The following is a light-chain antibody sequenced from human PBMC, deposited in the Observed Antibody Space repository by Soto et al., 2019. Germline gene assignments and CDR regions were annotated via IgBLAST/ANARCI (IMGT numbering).Light chain of an antibody. CDR3: SSYTSSSTLPYV. J-gene: IGLJ1*01. V-gene: IGLV2-14*01. Sequence: QSVLTQPASVSGSPGQSIAISCTGNSSDIGGYNYVSWYQQHPGKAPKLMIYDVSNRPSGVSNLFSGSKSGNTASLTISGLQAEDEADYYCSSYTSSSTLPYVFGTGTKVTVL. CDR1: SSDIGGYNY. CDR2: DVS.